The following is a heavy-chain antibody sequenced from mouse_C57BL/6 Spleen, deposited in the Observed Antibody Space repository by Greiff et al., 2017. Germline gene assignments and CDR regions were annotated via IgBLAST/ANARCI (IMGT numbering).Heavy chain of an antibody. V-gene: IGHV5-4*01. CDR1: GFTFSSYA. D-gene: IGHD1-1*01. CDR2: ISDGGSYT. Sequence: EVQLQESGGGLVKPGGSLKLSCAASGFTFSSYAMSWVRQTPEKRLAWVATISDGGSYTYYPDNVKGRFTISRDNAKNNLYLQMSHLKSEDTAMYYCARDYGWGQGTLVTVSA. J-gene: IGHJ3*01. CDR3: ARDYG.